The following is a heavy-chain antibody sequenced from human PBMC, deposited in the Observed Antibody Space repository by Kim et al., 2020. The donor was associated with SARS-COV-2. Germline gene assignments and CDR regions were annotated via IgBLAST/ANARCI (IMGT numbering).Heavy chain of an antibody. J-gene: IGHJ4*02. D-gene: IGHD5-18*01. V-gene: IGHV1-8*01. CDR3: ASGRSSAMVDY. CDR2: T. Sequence: TGYAQKFQGRVTMTRNTSISTAYMELSSLGSEDTAVYYCASGRSSAMVDYWGQGTLVTVSS.